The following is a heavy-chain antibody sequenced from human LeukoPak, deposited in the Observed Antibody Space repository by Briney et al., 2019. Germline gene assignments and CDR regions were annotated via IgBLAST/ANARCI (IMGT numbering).Heavy chain of an antibody. Sequence: GGSLRLSCAVSGFTFSSYSMTWVRQAPGKGLEWVSSMSSSSSYIYYADSVKGRFTISRDNAKNSLYLQMNSLRTEDTAVYYCARAVAYYYDSSGYYHDYWGQGTLVTVSS. CDR2: MSSSSSYI. J-gene: IGHJ4*02. V-gene: IGHV3-21*01. CDR1: GFTFSSYS. CDR3: ARAVAYYYDSSGYYHDY. D-gene: IGHD3-22*01.